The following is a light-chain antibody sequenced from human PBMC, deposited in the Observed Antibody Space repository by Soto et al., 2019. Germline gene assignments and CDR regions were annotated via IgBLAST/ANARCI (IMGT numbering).Light chain of an antibody. V-gene: IGKV3-20*01. Sequence: EIVLTQSPGTLSLSPGERAALSCRASQSVSSSHLAWYQQKPGQAPRLLIYGASTRATGIPDRFSGSGSGTEFTLTFSRLELDDVAVYYCQQYGTSMYNSGPGTKLQIK. J-gene: IGKJ2*01. CDR3: QQYGTSMYN. CDR2: GAS. CDR1: QSVSSSH.